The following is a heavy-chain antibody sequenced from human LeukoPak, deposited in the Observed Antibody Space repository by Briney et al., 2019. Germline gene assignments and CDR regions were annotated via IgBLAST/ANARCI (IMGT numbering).Heavy chain of an antibody. CDR3: ARGGRLGELFSLDY. Sequence: VASVKVSCKASGYTFTSYGITWVRQAPGQGLEWMGWISTYNGNTNYAQNLQGRVTMTTDTSTSTAYMELRSLRSDDTAVYYCARGGRLGELFSLDYWGQGTLVTVSS. CDR1: GYTFTSYG. V-gene: IGHV1-18*04. CDR2: ISTYNGNT. J-gene: IGHJ4*02. D-gene: IGHD3-16*01.